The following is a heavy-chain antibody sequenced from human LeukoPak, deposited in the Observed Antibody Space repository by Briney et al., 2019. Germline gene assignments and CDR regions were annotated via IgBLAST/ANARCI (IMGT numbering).Heavy chain of an antibody. CDR1: GGSISSGNYH. CDR2: MFYSGST. D-gene: IGHD4-17*01. Sequence: KPSETLSLTCTVSGGSISSGNYHWAWMRQPPGKGPEWIGSMFYSGSTYYNPSLKSRVTISVDTSKNQFSLKLSSVTAADTAVYYCARGSHSIRFGDYAPTNSNNWFDPWGQGTLVTVSS. CDR3: ARGSHSIRFGDYAPTNSNNWFDP. V-gene: IGHV4-39*01. J-gene: IGHJ5*02.